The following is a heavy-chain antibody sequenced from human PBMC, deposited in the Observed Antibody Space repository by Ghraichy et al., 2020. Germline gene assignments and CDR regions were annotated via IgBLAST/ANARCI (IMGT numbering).Heavy chain of an antibody. Sequence: GGSLRLSCAASGFTFSSYGMHWVRQAPGKGLEWVAFIRYDGSNKYYADSVKGRFTISRDNSKNTLYLQMNSLRAEDTAVYYCAKDKGSGSNYYFDYWGQGTLVTVSS. D-gene: IGHD3-10*01. CDR2: IRYDGSNK. CDR1: GFTFSSYG. J-gene: IGHJ4*02. CDR3: AKDKGSGSNYYFDY. V-gene: IGHV3-30*02.